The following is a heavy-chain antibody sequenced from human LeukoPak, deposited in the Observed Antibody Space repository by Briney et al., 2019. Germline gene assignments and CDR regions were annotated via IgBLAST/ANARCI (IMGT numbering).Heavy chain of an antibody. CDR2: ISAYNGNT. Sequence: GASVKVSCKASGYTFTSYGISWVRRAPGQGLEWMGWISAYNGNTNYAQKLQGRVTMTTDTSTSTAYMELRSLRSDDTAVYYCARDPTLNHYDYVWGSYRADYWGQGTLVTVSS. J-gene: IGHJ4*02. CDR3: ARDPTLNHYDYVWGSYRADY. CDR1: GYTFTSYG. D-gene: IGHD3-16*02. V-gene: IGHV1-18*01.